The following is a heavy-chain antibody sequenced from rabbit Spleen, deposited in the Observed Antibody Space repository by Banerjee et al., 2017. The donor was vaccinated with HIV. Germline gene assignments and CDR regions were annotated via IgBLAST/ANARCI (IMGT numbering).Heavy chain of an antibody. Sequence: QSLEESGGGLVQPEGSLALTCKASGFSFSSSDYICWVRQAPGKGLEWIACISAGSSGSTYYANWAKGRFTISKTSSTTVTLQMTSLTAADTAAYFCARDGYSRGWGIILYYFNLWGPGTLVTVS. CDR3: ARDGYSRGWGIILYYFNL. J-gene: IGHJ4*01. CDR2: ISAGSSGST. V-gene: IGHV1S40*01. D-gene: IGHD4-1*01. CDR1: GFSFSSSDY.